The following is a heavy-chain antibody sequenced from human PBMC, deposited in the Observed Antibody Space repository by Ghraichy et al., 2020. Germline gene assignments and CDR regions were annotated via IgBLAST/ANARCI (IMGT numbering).Heavy chain of an antibody. CDR3: ARNIVGATFGFDY. Sequence: SETLSLTCTVSGGSISSYYWSWIRQPPGKGLEWIGYIYYSGSTNYNPSLKSRVTISVDTSKNQFSLKLSSVTAADTAVYYCARNIVGATFGFDYWGQGTLVTVSS. CDR2: IYYSGST. V-gene: IGHV4-59*01. D-gene: IGHD1-26*01. J-gene: IGHJ4*02. CDR1: GGSISSYY.